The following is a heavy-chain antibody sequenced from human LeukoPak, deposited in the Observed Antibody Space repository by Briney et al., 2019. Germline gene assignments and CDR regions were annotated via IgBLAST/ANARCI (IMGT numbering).Heavy chain of an antibody. V-gene: IGHV7-4-1*02. Sequence: ASVKVSCKASGYTFTSYGMNWVRQAPGQGLEWMGWINTNTGNPMYAQGFTGRFVFSLDTSVSTAYLQISSLKAEDTAVYYCASRTAMVTGYYYYCYMDVWGKGTTVTVSS. D-gene: IGHD5-18*01. CDR3: ASRTAMVTGYYYYCYMDV. J-gene: IGHJ6*03. CDR1: GYTFTSYG. CDR2: INTNTGNP.